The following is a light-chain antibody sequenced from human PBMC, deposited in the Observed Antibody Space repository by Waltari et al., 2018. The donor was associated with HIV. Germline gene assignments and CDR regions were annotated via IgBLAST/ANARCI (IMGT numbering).Light chain of an antibody. CDR3: GTWDSSLGAGV. V-gene: IGLV1-51*01. CDR1: SSNFGNSF. Sequence: QFVLTQPPSVSAAPGQKVTISCSRSSSNFGNSFVSWYQHLPGAAPKLLIYDNNKRPSGISDRFSGSKSGTSATLAITGLQTGDEADYYCGTWDSSLGAGVFGGGTRLTVL. CDR2: DNN. J-gene: IGLJ3*02.